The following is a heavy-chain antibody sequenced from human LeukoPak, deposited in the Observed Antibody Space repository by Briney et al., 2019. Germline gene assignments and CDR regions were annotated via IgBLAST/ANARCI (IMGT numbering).Heavy chain of an antibody. Sequence: ASAKVSCKASGYTFTSYAMHWVRQAPGQRLEWMGWINAGNGNTEYSQKFQGRVTITRDTSASTAYMELSSLRSEDTAVYYCARVFPVGAAYFDYWGQGTLVTVSS. CDR1: GYTFTSYA. CDR3: ARVFPVGAAYFDY. V-gene: IGHV1-3*01. D-gene: IGHD1-26*01. CDR2: INAGNGNT. J-gene: IGHJ4*02.